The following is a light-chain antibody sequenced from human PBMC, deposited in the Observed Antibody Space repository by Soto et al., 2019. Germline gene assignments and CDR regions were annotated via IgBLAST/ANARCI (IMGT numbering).Light chain of an antibody. V-gene: IGKV3D-15*01. CDR3: EQYNIWPRT. CDR2: GAS. Sequence: TRCTDTRTCSPGDRATLSCRLSQSKNSNYFAWYQQYPGQAPRLLIFGASSRATGIPDRFSGSGSGTDFTLTSSSLQSEDVALYYCEQYNIWPRTFGQGTKV. CDR1: QSKNSNY. J-gene: IGKJ1*01.